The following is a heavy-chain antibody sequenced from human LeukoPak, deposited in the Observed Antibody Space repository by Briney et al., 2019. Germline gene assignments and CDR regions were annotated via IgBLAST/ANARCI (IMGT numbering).Heavy chain of an antibody. CDR1: GGSISSSSYY. J-gene: IGHJ5*02. CDR2: IYYSGST. CDR3: ARLEQLTIFGVVGWFDP. D-gene: IGHD3-3*01. V-gene: IGHV4-39*01. Sequence: SETLSLTCTVSGGSISSSSYYWGWIRQPPGKGLEWIGGIYYSGSTYYNPSLKSRVTISVDTSKNQFSLKLSSVTAADTAVHYCARLEQLTIFGVVGWFDPWGQGTLVTVSS.